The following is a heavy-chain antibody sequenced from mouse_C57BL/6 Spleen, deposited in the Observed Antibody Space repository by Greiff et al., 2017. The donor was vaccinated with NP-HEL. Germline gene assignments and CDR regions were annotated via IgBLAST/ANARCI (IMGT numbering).Heavy chain of an antibody. CDR3: AREGVYDGYYWFAY. V-gene: IGHV1-66*01. CDR1: GYSFTSYY. Sequence: VQLQQSGPELVKPGASVKISCKASGYSFTSYYIHWVKQRPGQGLEWIGWIYPGSGNTKYNEKFKGKATLTADTSSSTAYMQLSSLTSEDSAVYYCAREGVYDGYYWFAYWGQGTLVTVSA. CDR2: IYPGSGNT. D-gene: IGHD2-3*01. J-gene: IGHJ3*01.